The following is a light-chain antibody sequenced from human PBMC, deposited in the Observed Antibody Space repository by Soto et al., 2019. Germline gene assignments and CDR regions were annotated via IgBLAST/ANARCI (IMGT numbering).Light chain of an antibody. V-gene: IGKV3-11*01. CDR3: QHSAFLPDS. J-gene: IGKJ5*01. Sequence: LVVTKNRATLSFSPGEIDTLSCRASQSVSSYLAWYQQKPGQAPRLLIFDASNWASGIPARFSGSGSGTDFTLTISILQPEDVALYCSQHSAFLPDSFGQGTRLEIK. CDR1: QSVSSY. CDR2: DAS.